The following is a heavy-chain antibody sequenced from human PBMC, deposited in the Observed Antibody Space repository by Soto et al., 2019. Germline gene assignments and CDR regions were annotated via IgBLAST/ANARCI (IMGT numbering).Heavy chain of an antibody. D-gene: IGHD3-10*01. V-gene: IGHV3-30*18. CDR3: AKDPFAKSASSPAH. J-gene: IGHJ4*02. CDR1: GFIFSDFG. CDR2: ISHDGGNK. Sequence: QVQLVESGGGVVQPGRSLRLSCAGSGFIFSDFGMHWVRQAPGKGLEWVALISHDGGNKYYADSVKGRFTISRDNSKNTRYVQMNSLRAEDTAMYYCAKDPFAKSASSPAHWGQGTLVTVSS.